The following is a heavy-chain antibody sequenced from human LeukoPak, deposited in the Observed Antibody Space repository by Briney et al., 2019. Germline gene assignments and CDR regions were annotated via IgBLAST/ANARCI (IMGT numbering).Heavy chain of an antibody. V-gene: IGHV3-23*01. CDR3: VRPPPGYSSSWFYFHS. CDR2: ISGSGSST. Sequence: GGSLRLSCAASGFTFSSHAMSWVRQAPGKGPEWVSGISGSGSSTFYADSVEGRFTISRDSSKNTLYLQMNSLRVEDTAMYYCVRPPPGYSSSWFYFHSWGQGTLVTVSS. J-gene: IGHJ4*02. D-gene: IGHD6-13*01. CDR1: GFTFSSHA.